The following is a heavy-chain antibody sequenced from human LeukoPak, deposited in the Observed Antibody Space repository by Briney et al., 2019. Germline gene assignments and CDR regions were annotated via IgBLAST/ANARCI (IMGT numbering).Heavy chain of an antibody. Sequence: GGSLRPSCAASEFTFSTYGMSWVRQAPGKGLEWVSAISDGGSSTYYADSVKGPFTISRDNSKNTLYLQMNSLRAEDTAVYYCAKDRGLEGSGYSLYAGYWGQGTLVTVSS. CDR3: AKDRGLEGSGYSLYAGY. D-gene: IGHD3-22*01. V-gene: IGHV3-23*01. J-gene: IGHJ4*02. CDR1: EFTFSTYG. CDR2: ISDGGSST.